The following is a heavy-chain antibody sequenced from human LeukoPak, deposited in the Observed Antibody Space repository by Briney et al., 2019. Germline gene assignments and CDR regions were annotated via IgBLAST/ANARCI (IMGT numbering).Heavy chain of an antibody. CDR1: GFTFSTYV. V-gene: IGHV3-23*01. Sequence: GGSLRLSCAAFGFTFSTYVMTWVRQAPGKGLEWVSALSGSGASTFYADSVKGRFTISRDKSNNTLYLQMNSLRAEDTAVYYCAKGRTPDYWGQGTLVTVSS. D-gene: IGHD2-15*01. CDR3: AKGRTPDY. J-gene: IGHJ4*02. CDR2: LSGSGAST.